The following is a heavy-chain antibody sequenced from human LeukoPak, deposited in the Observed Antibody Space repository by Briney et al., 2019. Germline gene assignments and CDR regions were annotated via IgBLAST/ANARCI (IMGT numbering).Heavy chain of an antibody. Sequence: GGSLRLSCAASGFTFSSYEMNWVRQAPGKGLEWVSYISSSGSTIYYADSVKGRFTISRDNAKNSLYLQMNSLRAEDTAVYYCARGAYTGFDVWGQGTVVTVSS. CDR1: GFTFSSYE. V-gene: IGHV3-48*03. CDR2: ISSSGSTI. CDR3: ARGAYTGFDV. D-gene: IGHD5-12*01. J-gene: IGHJ3*01.